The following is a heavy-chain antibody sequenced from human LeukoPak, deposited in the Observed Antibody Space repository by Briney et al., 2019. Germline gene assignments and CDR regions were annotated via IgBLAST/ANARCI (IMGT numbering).Heavy chain of an antibody. D-gene: IGHD3-16*02. CDR2: IIPIFGTA. CDR1: GGTFSSYA. CDR3: ARDIATVRED. Sequence: GASVKVSCKASGGTFSSYAISLVRQAPGQGLEWMGRIIPIFGTANYAQKFQGRVTITTDESTSTAYMELSSLRSEDTAVYYCARDIATVREDWGQGTLVTVSS. J-gene: IGHJ4*02. V-gene: IGHV1-69*05.